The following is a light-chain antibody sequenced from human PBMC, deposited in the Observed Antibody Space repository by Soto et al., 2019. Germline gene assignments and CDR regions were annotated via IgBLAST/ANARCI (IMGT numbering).Light chain of an antibody. V-gene: IGLV2-8*01. J-gene: IGLJ1*01. CDR3: KSYAGSNTYV. CDR2: EVV. CDR1: KTDLGVYDF. Sequence: QSALTQPPSASVSPGQSVTSSCTGTKTDLGVYDFVSWYQHHPGKAPRLIIYEVVQRPSGVPDRFSGSKSGNTASLTVSGLQAADEADYVCKSYAGSNTYVFGSGTKLTVL.